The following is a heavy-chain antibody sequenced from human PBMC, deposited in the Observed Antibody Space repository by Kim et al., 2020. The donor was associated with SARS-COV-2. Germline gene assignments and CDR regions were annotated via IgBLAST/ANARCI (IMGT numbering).Heavy chain of an antibody. CDR3: ARGRDGGKYGVDV. Sequence: GGSLRLSCAASGFTFSSYSMNWVRQAPGKGLEWVSYISSSGNTIYYADSVKGRFTISRDNAKKSLYLQMNSLRDEDTAVYYCARGRDGGKYGVDVWGQGTTVTVSS. D-gene: IGHD2-15*01. V-gene: IGHV3-48*02. J-gene: IGHJ6*02. CDR1: GFTFSSYS. CDR2: ISSSGNTI.